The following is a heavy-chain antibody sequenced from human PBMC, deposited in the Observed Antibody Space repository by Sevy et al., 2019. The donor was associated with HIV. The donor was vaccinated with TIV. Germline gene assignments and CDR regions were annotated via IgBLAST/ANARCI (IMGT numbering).Heavy chain of an antibody. CDR1: GFTFSSYA. CDR2: ISYDGSNK. V-gene: IGHV3-30-3*01. CDR3: ARGGWLRLRGSWFDP. J-gene: IGHJ5*02. Sequence: GGSLRLSCAASGFTFSSYAMHWVRQAPGKGLEWVAVISYDGSNKYYANSVKGRFTISRDNSKNTRYLQMNSLRAEDTAVYYCARGGWLRLRGSWFDPWGQGTLVTVSS. D-gene: IGHD5-12*01.